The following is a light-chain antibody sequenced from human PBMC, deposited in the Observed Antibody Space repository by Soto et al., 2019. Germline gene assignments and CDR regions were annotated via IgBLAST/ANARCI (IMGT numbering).Light chain of an antibody. CDR3: NSYTSSSTLYV. CDR1: SSDIGGYNY. CDR2: EVS. Sequence: SVLTQPASVSGSPGQSITISCTGTSSDIGGYNYVSWYQQHPGKAPKLMVYEVSNRPSGVSNRFSGSKSGNTASLTISGLQAEDEADYYCNSYTSSSTLYVFGTGTKLTVL. J-gene: IGLJ1*01. V-gene: IGLV2-14*01.